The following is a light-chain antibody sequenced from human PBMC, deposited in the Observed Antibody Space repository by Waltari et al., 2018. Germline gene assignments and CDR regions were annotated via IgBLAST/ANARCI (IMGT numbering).Light chain of an antibody. CDR2: NDN. Sequence: QSVLTQPPSVSGTPGQRVTTSCSGRNSTIGVNFVHWYQQLPGKAPKLLIYNDNQGPSGVPDRFSASKSGTSAALAITGLQSEDEADYYCAVWDDSLGGVFGGGTKLTVL. J-gene: IGLJ3*02. CDR3: AVWDDSLGGV. CDR1: NSTIGVNF. V-gene: IGLV1-44*01.